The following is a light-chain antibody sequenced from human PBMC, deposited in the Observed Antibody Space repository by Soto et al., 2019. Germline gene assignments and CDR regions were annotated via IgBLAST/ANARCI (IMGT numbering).Light chain of an antibody. CDR1: SSNIGSNY. Sequence: QSVLTQPPSASGTPGQRVTISCSGRSSNIGSNYVYWYQQFPGTAPKLLIYKNNERPSGVADRFSGSKSGTSAPLAISGLRYEDEADYYCATWDDSLNSPLFGGGTKLTVL. V-gene: IGLV1-47*01. J-gene: IGLJ2*01. CDR3: ATWDDSLNSPL. CDR2: KNN.